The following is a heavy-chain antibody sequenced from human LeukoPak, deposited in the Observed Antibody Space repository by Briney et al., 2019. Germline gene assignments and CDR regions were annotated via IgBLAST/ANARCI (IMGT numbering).Heavy chain of an antibody. CDR3: ARELGLSEGYYDSSGYPH. CDR1: GFTFSSYE. CDR2: ISSSGSTI. D-gene: IGHD3-22*01. J-gene: IGHJ4*02. Sequence: GGSLRLSCAASGFTFSSYEMNWVRQAPEKGLEWVSYISSSGSTIYYADSVKGRFTISRDNAKNSLYLQMNSLRAEDTAVYYCARELGLSEGYYDSSGYPHWGQGTLVTVSS. V-gene: IGHV3-48*03.